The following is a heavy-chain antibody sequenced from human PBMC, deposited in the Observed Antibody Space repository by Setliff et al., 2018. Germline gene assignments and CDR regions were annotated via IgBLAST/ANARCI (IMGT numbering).Heavy chain of an antibody. V-gene: IGHV4-59*08. CDR3: ARMSGFLYMDV. J-gene: IGHJ6*03. Sequence: PSETLSLTCNVSGASVSSHYWHWIRQPPGKGLEWIGYIYYSGSTNYNPSLRSRVTISVDKSNNQFSLKLSSVTAADTAVYFCARMSGFLYMDVWGKGTTVTV. CDR2: IYYSGST. CDR1: GASVSSHY. D-gene: IGHD3-3*01.